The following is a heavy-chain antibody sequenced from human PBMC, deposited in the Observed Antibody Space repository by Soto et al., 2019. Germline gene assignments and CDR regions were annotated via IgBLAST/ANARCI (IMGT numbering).Heavy chain of an antibody. V-gene: IGHV3-23*01. CDR3: AKATATSGGAFEI. D-gene: IGHD1-1*01. Sequence: GGSLRLSCAVSGFICSSYDMSWVRQAPGKGLEWVSTILVGGSTHYEDAVKGRFTISRDTSKNTVYLQMNSLTAGDTAVYYCAKATATSGGAFEIYGQGTMVTVSS. CDR1: GFICSSYD. CDR2: ILVGGST. J-gene: IGHJ3*02.